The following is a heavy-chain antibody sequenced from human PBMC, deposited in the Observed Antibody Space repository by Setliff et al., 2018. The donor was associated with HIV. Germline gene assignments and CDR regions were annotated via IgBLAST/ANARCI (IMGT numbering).Heavy chain of an antibody. Sequence: PSETLSLTCAVYGGSFSGYYWSWIRQPPGKGLEWIGEINHSGRTYYNPSLKSRVTISVDTSEIQFSLKLSSVTAADTAVYYCARYCGGDCYPSAYYMDVWGKGTTVTVSS. V-gene: IGHV4-34*09. CDR2: INHSGRT. J-gene: IGHJ6*03. CDR1: GGSFSGYY. CDR3: ARYCGGDCYPSAYYMDV. D-gene: IGHD2-21*01.